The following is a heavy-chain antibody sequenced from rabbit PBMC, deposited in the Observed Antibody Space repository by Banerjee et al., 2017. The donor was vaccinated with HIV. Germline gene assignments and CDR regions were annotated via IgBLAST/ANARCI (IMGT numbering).Heavy chain of an antibody. CDR3: ARTYGFNTYDGWFNL. D-gene: IGHD6-1*01. CDR2: IYTGDGDT. CDR1: GFSFSSGFW. V-gene: IGHV1S45*01. Sequence: QEQLEESGVDLVKPEGSLPLTCTASGFSFSSGFWICWVRQAPGKGPEWIACIYTGDGDTYYASWAKGRFTISKTSSTTVTLQMTSLTAADTATYFCARTYGFNTYDGWFNLWGPGTLRHRL. J-gene: IGHJ4*01.